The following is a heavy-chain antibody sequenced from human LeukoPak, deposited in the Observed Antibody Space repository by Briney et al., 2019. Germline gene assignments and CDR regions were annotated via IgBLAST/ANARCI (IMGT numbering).Heavy chain of an antibody. CDR1: GYTFTSYG. V-gene: IGHV1-18*01. Sequence: ASVKVPCKASGYTFTSYGISWVRQAPGQGLEWMGWISAYNGNTNYAQKLQGRVTMTTDTSTSTAYMELRSLRSDDTAVYYCAREHPMGGARPVNYYYYYYYMDVCGKGTTVTVSS. CDR2: ISAYNGNT. D-gene: IGHD1-7*01. CDR3: AREHPMGGARPVNYYYYYYYMDV. J-gene: IGHJ6*03.